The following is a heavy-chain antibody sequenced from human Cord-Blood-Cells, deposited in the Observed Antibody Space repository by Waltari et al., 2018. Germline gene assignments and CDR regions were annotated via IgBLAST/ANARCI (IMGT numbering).Heavy chain of an antibody. CDR1: GYTLTELS. D-gene: IGHD2-8*01. Sequence: QVQLVQSGAEVKKPGASVKVSCKVSGYTLTELSMHWVRQAPGKGLEWMGGFEPEEGETIYAQKFQGRDTMTENTSTDTAYMTLSRLRSEDTAVYYCATDKYGSNWFDPWGQGTLVTVSS. CDR3: ATDKYGSNWFDP. V-gene: IGHV1-24*01. CDR2: FEPEEGET. J-gene: IGHJ5*02.